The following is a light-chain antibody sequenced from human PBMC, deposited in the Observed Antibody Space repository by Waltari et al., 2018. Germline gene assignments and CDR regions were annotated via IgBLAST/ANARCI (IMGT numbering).Light chain of an antibody. Sequence: IVMTQSPDSLAVSLGERSSLHCKSSQSVLYSSNNRNYLAWYMQKPGQPPKLLIYWASTRESGVPDRFSGSGSGTDFTLTISSLQAEDAAVYYCQQYYDTELTFGGGTKVEIK. J-gene: IGKJ4*01. CDR2: WAS. CDR3: QQYYDTELT. V-gene: IGKV4-1*01. CDR1: QSVLYSSNNRNY.